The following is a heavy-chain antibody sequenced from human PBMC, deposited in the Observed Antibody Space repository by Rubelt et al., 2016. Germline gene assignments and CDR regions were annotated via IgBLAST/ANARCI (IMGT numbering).Heavy chain of an antibody. Sequence: QVQLVQSGAEVKKPGASVKVSCKASGYTFTSYYMHWVRQAPGQGLEWMGIINPSGGSTSYAQKFQGRATMTRDTSTSTVYMELSSLRSEDTAVYYCARSPRYDFEDNWFDPWGQGTLVTVSS. CDR1: GYTFTSYY. J-gene: IGHJ5*02. CDR2: INPSGGST. D-gene: IGHD3-3*01. V-gene: IGHV1-46*01. CDR3: ARSPRYDFEDNWFDP.